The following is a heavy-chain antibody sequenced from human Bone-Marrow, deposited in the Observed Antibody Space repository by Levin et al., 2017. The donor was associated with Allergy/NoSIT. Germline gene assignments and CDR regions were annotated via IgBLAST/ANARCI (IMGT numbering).Heavy chain of an antibody. Sequence: PAGGSLRLSCAASGFTFSSYGMHWVRQAPGKGLEWVAVIWYDGSNKYYADSVKGRFTISRDNSKNTLYLQMNSLRAEDTAVYYCARDAWYYGSGSYVYYYYYMDVWGKGTTVTVSS. CDR1: GFTFSSYG. V-gene: IGHV3-33*01. J-gene: IGHJ6*03. CDR3: ARDAWYYGSGSYVYYYYYMDV. CDR2: IWYDGSNK. D-gene: IGHD3-10*01.